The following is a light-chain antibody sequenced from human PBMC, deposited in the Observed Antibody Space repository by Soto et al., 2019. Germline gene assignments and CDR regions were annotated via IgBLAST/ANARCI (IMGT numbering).Light chain of an antibody. CDR2: GAS. V-gene: IGKV3-20*01. Sequence: EIVFTQSPGTLSFSPVEESTLSLRASQSVDSNYLAWYQQKPGQTPRLIIYGASGRADGIPHRFSGSGFGTDFTLTISKVEPEDFAVYYCQQYGTPRSVTFGQGTRLEIK. J-gene: IGKJ5*01. CDR3: QQYGTPRSVT. CDR1: QSVDSNY.